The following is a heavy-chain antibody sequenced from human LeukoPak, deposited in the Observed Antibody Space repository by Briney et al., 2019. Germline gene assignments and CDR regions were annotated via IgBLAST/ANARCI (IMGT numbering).Heavy chain of an antibody. CDR2: IYSGGST. J-gene: IGHJ6*02. Sequence: GGSLRLSCAASGFTVSSNYMSWVRQAPGKGLEWVSVIYSGGSTYYADSVKGRFTISRDNSKNTLYLQMNSLRAEDTAVYYCARDHMGGSSLDYGMDVWGQGTTVTVSS. D-gene: IGHD1-26*01. CDR1: GFTVSSNY. CDR3: ARDHMGGSSLDYGMDV. V-gene: IGHV3-66*01.